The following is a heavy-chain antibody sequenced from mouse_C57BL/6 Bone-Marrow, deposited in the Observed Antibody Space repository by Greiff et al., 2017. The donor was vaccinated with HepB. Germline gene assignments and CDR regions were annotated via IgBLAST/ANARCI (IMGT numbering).Heavy chain of an antibody. CDR2: IYYSGTI. V-gene: IGHV3-5*01. J-gene: IGHJ2*01. Sequence: EVMLVESGPGLVKPSQTVFLTCTVTGISITTGNYRWSWIRQFPGNKLEWIGYIYYSGTITYNPSLTSRTTITRDTPKNQFFLEMNSLTAEDTATYYCAREAYYSNLSYFDYWGQGTTLTVSS. D-gene: IGHD2-5*01. CDR3: AREAYYSNLSYFDY. CDR1: GISITTGNYR.